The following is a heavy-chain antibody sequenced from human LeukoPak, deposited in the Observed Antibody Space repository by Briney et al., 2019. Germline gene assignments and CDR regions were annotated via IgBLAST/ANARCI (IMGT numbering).Heavy chain of an antibody. Sequence: SETLSLTCAVYGGSFRGYYWSWIRQPPGKGLEWIGVINHSGSTNYNPSLKSRVTISLDTSMKKFSLKLNSVTAADTAVYYCACTDRCSTSCSLDYWGQGTLVTVSS. CDR3: ACTDRCSTSCSLDY. J-gene: IGHJ4*02. CDR2: INHSGST. CDR1: GGSFRGYY. V-gene: IGHV4-34*01. D-gene: IGHD2-2*01.